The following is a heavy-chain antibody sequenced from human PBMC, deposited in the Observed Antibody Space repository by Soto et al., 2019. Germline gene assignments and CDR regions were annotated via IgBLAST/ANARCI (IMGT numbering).Heavy chain of an antibody. J-gene: IGHJ6*02. CDR3: ARATTPFGVANIGMDV. CDR1: GGTFSSYA. D-gene: IGHD3-3*01. CDR2: IIPIFGTA. Sequence: ASVKVSCKASGGTFSSYAISWVRQAPGQGLEWMGGIIPIFGTANYAQKFQGRVTITADESTSTAYMELSSLRSEDTAVYYCARATTPFGVANIGMDVWGQGTTVTVSS. V-gene: IGHV1-69*13.